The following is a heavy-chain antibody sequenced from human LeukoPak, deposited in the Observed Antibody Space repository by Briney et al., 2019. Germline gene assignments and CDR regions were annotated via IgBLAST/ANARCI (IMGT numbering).Heavy chain of an antibody. CDR1: GGSISSNGYY. J-gene: IGHJ4*02. CDR2: IYYSGGT. V-gene: IGHV4-39*07. D-gene: IGHD1-1*01. CDR3: ARDGNAL. Sequence: PSETLSLTCTVSGGSISSNGYYWAWFRQPPGKGLEWIGSIYYSGGTYYNPSLKSRVTISIDTSKNQFSLKLRSVTAADTAVYYCARDGNALWGQGTLVTVFS.